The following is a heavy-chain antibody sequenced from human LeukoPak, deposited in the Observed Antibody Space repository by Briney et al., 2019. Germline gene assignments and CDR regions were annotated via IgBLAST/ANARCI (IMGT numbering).Heavy chain of an antibody. Sequence: EASVKVSCKASGYTFTNYGISWVRQAPGQGLEWMGWIGGYNGNTNYAQKFQGRVTMITDTSTSTAYMELRSLRSDDTAVYYCARDQGYYYMDVWGKGATVTVSS. V-gene: IGHV1-18*01. CDR1: GYTFTNYG. J-gene: IGHJ6*03. CDR2: IGGYNGNT. CDR3: ARDQGYYYMDV.